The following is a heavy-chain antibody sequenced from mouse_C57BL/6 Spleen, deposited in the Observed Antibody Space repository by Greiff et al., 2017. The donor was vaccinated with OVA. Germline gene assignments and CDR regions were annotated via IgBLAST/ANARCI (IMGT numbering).Heavy chain of an antibody. V-gene: IGHV1-39*01. CDR1: GYSFTDYN. CDR3: ARVYYGNYEADYYAMDY. Sequence: EVKLVESGPELVKPGASVKISCKASGYSFTDYNMNWVKQSNGKSLEWIGVINPNYGTTSYNQKFKGKATLTVDQSSSTAYMQLNSLTSEDSAVYYCARVYYGNYEADYYAMDYWGQGTSVTVSS. D-gene: IGHD2-1*01. CDR2: INPNYGTT. J-gene: IGHJ4*01.